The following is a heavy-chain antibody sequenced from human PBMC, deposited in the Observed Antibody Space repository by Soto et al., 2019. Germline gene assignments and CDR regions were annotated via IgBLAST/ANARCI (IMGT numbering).Heavy chain of an antibody. CDR3: ARDLGYYDFWSGFGSDYGMDV. CDR1: GYTFTSYG. Sequence: ASVKVSCKASGYTFTSYGISWVRQAPGQGLEWMGWISAYNGNTNYAQKLQGRVTMTTDTSTSTAYMELRSLRSDDTAVYYCARDLGYYDFWSGFGSDYGMDVWGQGTAVTVSS. V-gene: IGHV1-18*04. J-gene: IGHJ6*02. D-gene: IGHD3-3*01. CDR2: ISAYNGNT.